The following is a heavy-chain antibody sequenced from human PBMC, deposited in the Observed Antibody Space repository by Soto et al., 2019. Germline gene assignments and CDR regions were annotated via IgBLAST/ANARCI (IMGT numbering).Heavy chain of an antibody. CDR1: GFTFSSYG. CDR2: IWYDGSNK. J-gene: IGHJ6*02. CDR3: AREGVASYYYCGMDV. Sequence: QVQLVESGGGVVQPGRYLRLSCAASGFTFSSYGMHWVRQAPGKGLEWVAVIWYDGSNKYYADSVKGRFTISRDNSKNTLYRQMNSLRAEDTAVSYCAREGVASYYYCGMDVWVQGTTVTVSS. V-gene: IGHV3-33*01. D-gene: IGHD5-12*01.